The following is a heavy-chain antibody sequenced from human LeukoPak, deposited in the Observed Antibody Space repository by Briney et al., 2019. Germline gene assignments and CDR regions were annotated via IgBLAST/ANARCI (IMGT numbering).Heavy chain of an antibody. Sequence: AASVKVSCTASGYTFTSYGISWVRQAPGQGLEWMGWISAYNGNTNYAQKLQGRVTMTTDTSTSTAYMELRSLRSDDTAVYYCARDSLKYCSSTSCLDAFDIWGQGTTVTVSS. V-gene: IGHV1-18*01. CDR3: ARDSLKYCSSTSCLDAFDI. D-gene: IGHD2-2*01. J-gene: IGHJ3*02. CDR1: GYTFTSYG. CDR2: ISAYNGNT.